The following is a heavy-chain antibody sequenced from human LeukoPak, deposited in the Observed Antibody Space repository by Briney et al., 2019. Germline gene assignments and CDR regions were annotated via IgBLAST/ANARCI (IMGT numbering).Heavy chain of an antibody. CDR2: ISSSSSYI. J-gene: IGHJ3*02. CDR1: GFTFSSYS. Sequence: GGSLRLSCAASGFTFSSYSMNWVRQAPGKGLEWVSSISSSSSYIYYADSVKGRFTISRDNAKNSLYLQMNSLRAEDTAVYYCARVRFPYYYGSGSYEGAFDIWGQGTMVTVSS. D-gene: IGHD3-10*01. CDR3: ARVRFPYYYGSGSYEGAFDI. V-gene: IGHV3-21*04.